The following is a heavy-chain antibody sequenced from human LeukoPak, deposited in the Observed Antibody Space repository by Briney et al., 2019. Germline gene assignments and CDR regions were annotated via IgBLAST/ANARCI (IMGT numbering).Heavy chain of an antibody. D-gene: IGHD2-2*01. Sequence: PSETLSLTCAVSGYSISSGYYWGWIRQHPGKGLEWIGSIYPSGSTYYNPPLKSRVTISVDTSKNQFSLKLSSVTAADTAVYYCARHFRKPSGYQLLDNWFDPWGQGTLVTVSS. CDR2: IYPSGST. V-gene: IGHV4-38-2*01. J-gene: IGHJ5*02. CDR1: GYSISSGYY. CDR3: ARHFRKPSGYQLLDNWFDP.